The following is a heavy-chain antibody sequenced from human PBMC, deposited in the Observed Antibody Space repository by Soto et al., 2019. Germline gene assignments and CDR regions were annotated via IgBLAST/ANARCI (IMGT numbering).Heavy chain of an antibody. CDR1: GGSFSGYY. V-gene: IGHV4-34*01. CDR2: INHSGST. Sequence: SETLSLTCAVYGGSFSGYYWSWIRQPPGKGLEWIGEINHSGSTNYNPSLKSRVTISVDTSKNQFSLKLSSVTAADTAVYYCARGAYYYGSGSRNWFDPWGQGTLVTVSS. CDR3: ARGAYYYGSGSRNWFDP. D-gene: IGHD3-10*01. J-gene: IGHJ5*02.